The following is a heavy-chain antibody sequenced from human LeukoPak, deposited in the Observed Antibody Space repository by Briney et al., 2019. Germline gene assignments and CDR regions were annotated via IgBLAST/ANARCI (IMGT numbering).Heavy chain of an antibody. J-gene: IGHJ3*02. D-gene: IGHD3-22*01. CDR2: IYYSGST. CDR3: ARDSDYDRALDI. V-gene: IGHV4-59*01. Sequence: SETLSLTSTVSGGSLSSYYWSWIRQPPGKGLEWIGYIYYSGSTNYNPSLKSRVTISVDTSKNQFSLKLSSVTAADTAVYYCARDSDYDRALDIWGQGTMVTVSS. CDR1: GGSLSSYY.